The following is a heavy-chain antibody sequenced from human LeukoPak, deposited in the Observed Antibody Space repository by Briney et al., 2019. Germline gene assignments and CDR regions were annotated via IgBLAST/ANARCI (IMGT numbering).Heavy chain of an antibody. V-gene: IGHV3-53*01. Sequence: GGSLRLSCAASGFTVSSNDMSWVRQAPGKGLEWVSVIYSGGTTYYADSVKGRFTISRDNSKNTLYLQMNSLRAEDTAVYYCARHRGMSTRDFEYWGQGTLVTVSS. CDR1: GFTVSSND. CDR2: IYSGGTT. D-gene: IGHD3-16*01. J-gene: IGHJ4*02. CDR3: ARHRGMSTRDFEY.